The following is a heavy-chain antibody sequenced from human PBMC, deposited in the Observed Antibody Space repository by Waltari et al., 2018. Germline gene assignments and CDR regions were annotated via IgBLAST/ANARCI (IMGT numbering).Heavy chain of an antibody. J-gene: IGHJ4*02. Sequence: LQQSGPGLVEPSQILSLTCVISGETVSSNRAAWNWIRQSPSRGLEWLGRTYYRSKWFNQYAVSVKSRITINPDTSKNQFSLQLNSVTPEDTAVYYCARGNLYFDYWGQGTLVTVSS. CDR3: ARGNLYFDY. V-gene: IGHV6-1*01. CDR2: TYYRSKWFN. CDR1: GETVSSNRAA.